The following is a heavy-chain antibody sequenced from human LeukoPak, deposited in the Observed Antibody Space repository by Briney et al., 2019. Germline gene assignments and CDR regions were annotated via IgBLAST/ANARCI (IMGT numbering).Heavy chain of an antibody. CDR2: INPNSGGT. CDR3: AGRSTMVRGVINDAFDI. D-gene: IGHD3-10*01. Sequence: ASVKVSCKASGYTFTSYYMLWVRQAPGQGLEWMGWINPNSGGTNYAQKFQGRVTMTRDPSISTAYMELSRLRSDDTAVCSCAGRSTMVRGVINDAFDIWGQGTMVTVSS. V-gene: IGHV1-2*02. CDR1: GYTFTSYY. J-gene: IGHJ3*02.